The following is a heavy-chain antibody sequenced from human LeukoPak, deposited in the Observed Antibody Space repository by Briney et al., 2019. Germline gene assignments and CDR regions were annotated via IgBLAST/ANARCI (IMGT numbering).Heavy chain of an antibody. CDR3: ARLRITIFGVVIIPKGYFDY. CDR1: GYTFTSYG. CDR2: ISAYSGNT. D-gene: IGHD3-3*01. V-gene: IGHV1-18*01. J-gene: IGHJ4*02. Sequence: ASVKVPCKASGYTFTSYGISWVRQAPGQGLEWMGWISAYSGNTNYAQKLQGRVTMTTDTSTSTAYMELRSLRSDDTAVYYCARLRITIFGVVIIPKGYFDYWGQGTLVTVSS.